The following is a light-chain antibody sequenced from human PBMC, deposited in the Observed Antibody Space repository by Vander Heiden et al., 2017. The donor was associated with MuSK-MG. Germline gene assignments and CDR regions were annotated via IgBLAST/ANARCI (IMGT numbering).Light chain of an antibody. J-gene: IGKJ4*01. Sequence: IQITESPSSVSASIGDRITISCRASQDISDYLAWLQQKGGKAPKSLIYGAYRLQSGLPSKFSGSGSGADFTLIISMLHPEDFATYYCQQDKSFPNTFGGGTKVEIK. CDR1: QDISDY. V-gene: IGKV1-16*02. CDR3: QQDKSFPNT. CDR2: GAY.